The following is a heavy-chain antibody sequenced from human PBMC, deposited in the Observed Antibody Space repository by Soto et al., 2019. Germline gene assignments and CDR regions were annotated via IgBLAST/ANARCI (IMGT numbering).Heavy chain of an antibody. CDR1: GGSVRGDY. Sequence: PSGTLSNTCAVYGGSVRGDYWSWIRKPPGKGLEWIGEINHSGSTNYNPSLKSRVTISVDTSKNQFSLKLSSVTAADTAVYYCARGRRYYYGSGSYYYMDVWGKGTTVTVSS. J-gene: IGHJ6*03. V-gene: IGHV4-34*01. CDR3: ARGRRYYYGSGSYYYMDV. CDR2: INHSGST. D-gene: IGHD3-10*01.